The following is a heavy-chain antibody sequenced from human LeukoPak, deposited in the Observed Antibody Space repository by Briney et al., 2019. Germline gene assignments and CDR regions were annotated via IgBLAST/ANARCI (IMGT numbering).Heavy chain of an antibody. CDR2: MSGSGGST. CDR1: GFTFSSYA. CDR3: AKVLAGTTFDYFDY. J-gene: IGHJ4*02. V-gene: IGHV3-23*01. Sequence: GGSLRLSCAASGFTFSSYAMSWVRQAPGKGLEWVSAMSGSGGSTYYADSVKGRFTISRDNSTNPMYLQMNSLRAEDTAVYYCAKVLAGTTFDYFDYWGQGTLVTVSS. D-gene: IGHD1-7*01.